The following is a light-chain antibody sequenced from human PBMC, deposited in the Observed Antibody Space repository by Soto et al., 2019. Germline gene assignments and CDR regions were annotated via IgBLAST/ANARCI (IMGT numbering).Light chain of an antibody. Sequence: DIQRIQYPWTLSGSVGGRDTVGCRASQTISSWLAWYQQKPGRAPRVLIYDASKLESGVPSRFSGSGSGTEFTLTISRLQPDDFATYYCQQYYSYRTFGQGTKVDIK. CDR1: QTISSW. CDR3: QQYYSYRT. CDR2: DAS. V-gene: IGKV1-5*01. J-gene: IGKJ1*01.